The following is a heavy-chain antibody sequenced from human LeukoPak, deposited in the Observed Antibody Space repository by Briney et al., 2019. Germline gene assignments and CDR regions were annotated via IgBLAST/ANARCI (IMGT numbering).Heavy chain of an antibody. V-gene: IGHV4-38-2*02. CDR1: GGSISSYY. CDR3: ARTARFGELFFDY. J-gene: IGHJ4*02. Sequence: SETLSLTCTVSGGSISSYYWGWIRQPPGKGLEWIGSIYHSGSTYYNPSLKSRVTISVDTSKNQFSLKLSSVTAADTAVYYCARTARFGELFFDYWGQGTLVTVSS. D-gene: IGHD3-10*01. CDR2: IYHSGST.